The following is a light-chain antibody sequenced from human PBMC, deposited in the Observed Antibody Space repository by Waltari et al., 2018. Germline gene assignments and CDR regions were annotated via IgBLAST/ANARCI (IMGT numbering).Light chain of an antibody. CDR2: EVT. V-gene: IGLV2-14*01. CDR3: SSYRSRNTPVL. J-gene: IGLJ3*02. CDR1: SSDIGAYNY. Sequence: QSALTQPASVSGSPGQSITISCTGTSSDIGAYNYVSWYQQHPGKAPKLMISEVTNRPSGVPVRFPGSRSGNTAALRISGLQAEDEADYYCSSYRSRNTPVLFGGGTTLTVV.